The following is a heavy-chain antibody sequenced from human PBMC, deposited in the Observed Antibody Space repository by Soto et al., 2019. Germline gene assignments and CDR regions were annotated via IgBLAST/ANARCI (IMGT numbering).Heavy chain of an antibody. Sequence: EVQVVESGGGLVQPGGSLRLSCAASGFTVSSNYMSWVRQAPGKGLEWVSVIYSGGSTYYADSVKGRFTISRDNSKNTLYRQMNSLRAEDTAVYYCVSQSYCGGDCYSSWGQGTLVTVSS. CDR1: GFTVSSNY. CDR3: VSQSYCGGDCYSS. V-gene: IGHV3-66*04. J-gene: IGHJ4*02. D-gene: IGHD2-21*02. CDR2: IYSGGST.